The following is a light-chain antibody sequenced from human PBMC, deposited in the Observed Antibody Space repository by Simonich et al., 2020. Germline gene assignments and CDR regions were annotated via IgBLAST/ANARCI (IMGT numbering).Light chain of an antibody. CDR1: SSDVGGYNY. J-gene: IGLJ2*01. Sequence: QSALTQPASVSGSPGQSITISCTGTSSDVGGYNYVSWYQQRPGKAPKLMIYDVSKRPSGVSNSFSGSKSGNTASLTISGLQAEDEADYYCSSYTSSSTLGVFGGGTKLTVL. CDR2: DVS. V-gene: IGLV2-14*01. CDR3: SSYTSSSTLGV.